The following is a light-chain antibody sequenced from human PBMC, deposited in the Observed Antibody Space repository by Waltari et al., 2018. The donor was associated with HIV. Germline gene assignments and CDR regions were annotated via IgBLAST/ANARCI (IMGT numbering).Light chain of an antibody. CDR1: QAISNQ. CDR2: AAS. J-gene: IGKJ4*01. Sequence: DIQMTQSPSSLSAFVGDRATITCRASQAISNQLAWYQHKAGKVPKLLIYAASTLQSGVPSRFNGSGSGTDFTLTITNLQPEDIATYYCQKFNSAPLTFGGGTKVEVK. V-gene: IGKV1-27*01. CDR3: QKFNSAPLT.